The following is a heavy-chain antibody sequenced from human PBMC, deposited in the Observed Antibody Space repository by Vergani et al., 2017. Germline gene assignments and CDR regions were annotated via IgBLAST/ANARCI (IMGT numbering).Heavy chain of an antibody. V-gene: IGHV3-7*01. CDR3: ARDRGGSSWIGDYYYYGMDV. CDR1: GFTFSSYW. Sequence: EVQLVESGGGLVQPGGSLRLSCAASGFTFSSYWMSWVRQAPGKGLEWVANIKQDGSEKYYVDSVKGRFTISRDNAKNSLYLQMNSLRAEDTAVYYCARDRGGSSWIGDYYYYGMDVWGQGTTVTVSS. CDR2: IKQDGSEK. D-gene: IGHD6-13*01. J-gene: IGHJ6*02.